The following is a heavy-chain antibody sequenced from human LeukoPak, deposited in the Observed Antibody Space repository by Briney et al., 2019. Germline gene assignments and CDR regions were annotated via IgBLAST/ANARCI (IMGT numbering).Heavy chain of an antibody. CDR3: ARHKFGHRRAFDY. D-gene: IGHD3-16*01. V-gene: IGHV4-34*01. CDR2: INHSGST. Sequence: SETLSLTCAVYGGSFSGYYWSWIRQPPGKGLEWIGEINHSGSTNYNPSLKSRVTISVDTSKNQFSLKLSSVTAADTAVYYCARHKFGHRRAFDYWGQGTLVTVSS. CDR1: GGSFSGYY. J-gene: IGHJ4*02.